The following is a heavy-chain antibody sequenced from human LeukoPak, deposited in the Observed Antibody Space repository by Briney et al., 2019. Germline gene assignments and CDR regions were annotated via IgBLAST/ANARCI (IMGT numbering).Heavy chain of an antibody. V-gene: IGHV3-15*01. D-gene: IGHD6-19*01. Sequence: GGSLRLSCAASGFTFSNAWMSWVRQAPGKGLEWVVRIKSKTDGGTTDYAAPVKGRFTISRDDSKNTLYLQMNSLKTEDTAVYYCTRLYSSGWAYYFDYWGQGTLVTVSS. CDR2: IKSKTDGGTT. CDR1: GFTFSNAW. J-gene: IGHJ4*02. CDR3: TRLYSSGWAYYFDY.